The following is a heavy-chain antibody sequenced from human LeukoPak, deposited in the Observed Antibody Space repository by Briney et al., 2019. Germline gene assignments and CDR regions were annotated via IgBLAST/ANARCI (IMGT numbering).Heavy chain of an antibody. Sequence: EASVKVSCKASGYTFTGYYMHWVRQAPGQGLEWMGWINPNSGGTNYAQKFQGRVTMTRDTSISTAYMELSRLRSDDTAVYYCAREGETIAVAGTGFDYWGQGTLVTVSS. D-gene: IGHD6-19*01. CDR3: AREGETIAVAGTGFDY. J-gene: IGHJ4*02. V-gene: IGHV1-2*02. CDR2: INPNSGGT. CDR1: GYTFTGYY.